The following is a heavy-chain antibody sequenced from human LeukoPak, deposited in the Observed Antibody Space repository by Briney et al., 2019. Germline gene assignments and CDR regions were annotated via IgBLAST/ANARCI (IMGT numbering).Heavy chain of an antibody. CDR3: ARAKDIVVVPIANYGMDV. J-gene: IGHJ6*02. CDR1: GFTFSGYS. D-gene: IGHD2-2*01. Sequence: GGSLRLSCAASGFTFSGYSLNWVRQTPGKGLEWVLSISSSHYIYYVDSVKGRFTISRDNAKNSLYLQMNGLRAEDSAAYYCARAKDIVVVPIANYGMDVWGQGTTVTVSS. V-gene: IGHV3-21*01. CDR2: ISSSHYI.